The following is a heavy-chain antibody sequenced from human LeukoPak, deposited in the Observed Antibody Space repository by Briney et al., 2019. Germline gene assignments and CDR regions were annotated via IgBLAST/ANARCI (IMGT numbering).Heavy chain of an antibody. V-gene: IGHV4-34*01. J-gene: IGHJ6*02. CDR2: INHSGST. D-gene: IGHD3-9*01. CDR1: GGSFSGYY. Sequence: SETLSLTGAVYGGSFSGYYWSWIRQPPGKGLEWIGEINHSGSTNYNPSPKSRVTTSVDTSKNQFSLKLSSVTAADTAVYYCARLTAANYYYYGMDVWGRGTTVTVSS. CDR3: ARLTAANYYYYGMDV.